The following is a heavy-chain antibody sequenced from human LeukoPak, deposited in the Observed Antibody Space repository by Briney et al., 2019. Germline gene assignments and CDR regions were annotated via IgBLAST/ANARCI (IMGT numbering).Heavy chain of an antibody. D-gene: IGHD4-17*01. CDR3: ARGSDYGDSLNYFDY. CDR2: ISSGSGYI. V-gene: IGHV3-21*01. CDR1: GFTFSTYS. Sequence: GGSLRLSCAASGFTFSTYSMNWVRQAPGKGLEWVSSISSGSGYIDYEDSVKGRFTISRDNPRNSLHLQMNSLRAEDTAVYYCARGSDYGDSLNYFDYWGQGSLVTVSS. J-gene: IGHJ4*02.